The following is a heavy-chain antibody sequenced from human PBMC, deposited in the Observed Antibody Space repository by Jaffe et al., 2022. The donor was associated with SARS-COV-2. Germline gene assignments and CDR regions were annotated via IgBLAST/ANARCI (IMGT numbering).Heavy chain of an antibody. CDR2: IYYSGST. J-gene: IGHJ3*02. Sequence: QVQLQESGPGLVKPSETLSLTCTVSGGSISSYYWSWIRQPPGKGLEWIGYIYYSGSTNYNPSLKSRVTISVDTSKNQFSLKLSSVTAADTAVYYCARVWTYYYDSSGPNDAFDIWGQGTMVTVSS. D-gene: IGHD3-22*01. V-gene: IGHV4-59*01. CDR3: ARVWTYYYDSSGPNDAFDI. CDR1: GGSISSYY.